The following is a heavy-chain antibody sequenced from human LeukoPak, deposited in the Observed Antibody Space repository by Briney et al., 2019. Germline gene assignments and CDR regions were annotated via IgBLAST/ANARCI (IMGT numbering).Heavy chain of an antibody. CDR3: AKDQYGDYLNWYFDL. CDR2: ISYDGSNK. CDR1: GFTFSSYG. Sequence: GRSLRLSCAASGFTFSSYGMHWVRQAPGKGLEWVAVISYDGSNKYYADSVKGRFTISRDNSKNTLYLQMNSLRAEDTAVYYCAKDQYGDYLNWYFDLCGRGTLVTVSS. J-gene: IGHJ2*01. V-gene: IGHV3-30*18. D-gene: IGHD4-17*01.